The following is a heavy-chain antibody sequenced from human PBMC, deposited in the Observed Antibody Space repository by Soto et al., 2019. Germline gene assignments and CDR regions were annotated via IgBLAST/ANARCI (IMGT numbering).Heavy chain of an antibody. CDR3: AKSQSFLYYMDV. CDR2: FGGSGGT. CDR1: GFIFSNYA. V-gene: IGHV3-23*01. Sequence: EVQVLESGGGLVQPGGSLRLSCVGSGFIFSNYAMAWVRQAPGKGLEWVSGFGGSGGTYYADSVKGRYTISRDNSNNKLYAQMNSLRVEDTAVYYCAKSQSFLYYMDVRGKGTAVTVSS. J-gene: IGHJ6*03.